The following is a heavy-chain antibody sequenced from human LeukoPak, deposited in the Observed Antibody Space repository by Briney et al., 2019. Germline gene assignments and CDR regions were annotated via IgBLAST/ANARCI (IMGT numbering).Heavy chain of an antibody. V-gene: IGHV3-15*07. J-gene: IGHJ4*02. D-gene: IGHD2-15*01. Sequence: PGGSLRLSCAVSGLTFSNAWMNWVRQAPGKGLEWVAHIKSETNGGTADYAAAVEGRFTISRDDSKNTLYLQMNSLKIEDTAVYFCTTNSGSWGDFWGQGSLVTVS. CDR2: IKSETNGGTA. CDR1: GLTFSNAW. CDR3: TTNSGSWGDF.